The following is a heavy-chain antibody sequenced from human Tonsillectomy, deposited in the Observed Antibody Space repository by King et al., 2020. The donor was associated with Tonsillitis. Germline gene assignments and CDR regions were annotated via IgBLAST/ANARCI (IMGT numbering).Heavy chain of an antibody. CDR1: GGSISSGGYS. D-gene: IGHD2-15*01. CDR3: ARFPGGLVVAAPDDAFDI. J-gene: IGHJ3*02. Sequence: VQLQESGPGLVKPSQTLSLTCAVSGGSISSGGYSWSWIRQPPGKGLEWIGYIYYSGSSYYNPSLKSRVTISVDTSKNQFSLKLSSVTAADTAVYYCARFPGGLVVAAPDDAFDIWGQGTMVTVSS. V-gene: IGHV4-30-4*07. CDR2: IYYSGSS.